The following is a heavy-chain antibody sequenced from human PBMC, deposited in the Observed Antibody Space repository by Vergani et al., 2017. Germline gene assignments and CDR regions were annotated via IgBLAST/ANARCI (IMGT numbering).Heavy chain of an antibody. Sequence: VQLVESGAEVKKPGASVKVSCKASGYTFTGYYMHWVRQAPGQGLEWMGWINPNSGGTNYAQKFQGRVTMTRDTSISTAYMELSRLRSDDTAVYYCARDRLAQPYYYGMDVWGQGTTVTVSS. CDR3: ARDRLAQPYYYGMDV. CDR1: GYTFTGYY. CDR2: INPNSGGT. D-gene: IGHD3-9*01. V-gene: IGHV1-2*02. J-gene: IGHJ6*02.